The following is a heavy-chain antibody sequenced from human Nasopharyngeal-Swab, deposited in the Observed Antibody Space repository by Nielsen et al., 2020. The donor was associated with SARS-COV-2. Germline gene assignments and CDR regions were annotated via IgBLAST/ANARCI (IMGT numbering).Heavy chain of an antibody. Sequence: SVKVSCKASGGTFSSYAISWVRQAPGQGLEWMGGIIPIFGTANYAQKFQGRVTITADESTSTAYMKLSSLRSEDTAVYYCARSSGWYVTLDYWGQGTLVTVSS. J-gene: IGHJ4*02. CDR3: ARSSGWYVTLDY. V-gene: IGHV1-69*13. CDR1: GGTFSSYA. CDR2: IIPIFGTA. D-gene: IGHD6-19*01.